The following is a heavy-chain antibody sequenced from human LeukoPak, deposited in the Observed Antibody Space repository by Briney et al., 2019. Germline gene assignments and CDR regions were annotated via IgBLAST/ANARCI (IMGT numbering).Heavy chain of an antibody. CDR3: ARRTGNLIGYYFDH. CDR1: GGSISSYY. Sequence: SETLSLTCTVSGGSISSYYWSWIRQPPGKGLEWIGYIYYSGSTNYNPSLKSRVTISVDTSKNQFSLKLSSVTAADTAVYYCARRTGNLIGYYFDHWGQGTLVTVSS. J-gene: IGHJ4*02. V-gene: IGHV4-59*01. CDR2: IYYSGST. D-gene: IGHD7-27*01.